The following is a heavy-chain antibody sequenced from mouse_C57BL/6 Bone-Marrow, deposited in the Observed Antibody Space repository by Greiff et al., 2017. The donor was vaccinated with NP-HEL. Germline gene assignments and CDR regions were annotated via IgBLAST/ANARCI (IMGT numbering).Heavy chain of an antibody. Sequence: DVMLVESGGDLVKPGGSLKLSCAASGFTFSSYGMSWVRQTPDKRLEWVATISSGGSYTYYPDSVKGRFTISRDNAKNTLYLRMSSLKSEDTAMYYCARTVVGPFAYWGQGTLVTVSA. CDR3: ARTVVGPFAY. D-gene: IGHD1-1*01. CDR2: ISSGGSYT. CDR1: GFTFSSYG. J-gene: IGHJ3*01. V-gene: IGHV5-6*02.